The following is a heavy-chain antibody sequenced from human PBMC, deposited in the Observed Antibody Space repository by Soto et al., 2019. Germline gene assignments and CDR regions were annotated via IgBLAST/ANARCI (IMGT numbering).Heavy chain of an antibody. D-gene: IGHD3-3*01. J-gene: IGHJ6*02. Sequence: SETLSLTCTVSGGSISSGGYYWSWIRQHPGKGLEWIGYIYYSGSTNYNPSLKSRVTISVDTSKNQFSLKLSSVTAADTAVYYCARASPRVEEWLTYPFYYYYYGMDVWGQGTTVTVSS. CDR2: IYYSGST. CDR1: GGSISSGGYY. V-gene: IGHV4-61*08. CDR3: ARASPRVEEWLTYPFYYYYYGMDV.